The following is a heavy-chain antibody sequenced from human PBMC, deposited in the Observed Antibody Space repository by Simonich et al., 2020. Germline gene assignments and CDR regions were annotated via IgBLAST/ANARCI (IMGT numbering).Heavy chain of an antibody. Sequence: EVQLVESGGGLVKPGGSLRLSCAASGFTFSSYSMNWVRQAPGKGLEWVSSISSSSSYIYYADSVKGRCTISGDNAKNSLYLKMNSLRAEDTAVYYCARWIAVAGTGAYGMDVWGQGTTVTVSS. J-gene: IGHJ6*02. CDR2: ISSSSSYI. CDR1: GFTFSSYS. V-gene: IGHV3-21*01. D-gene: IGHD6-19*01. CDR3: ARWIAVAGTGAYGMDV.